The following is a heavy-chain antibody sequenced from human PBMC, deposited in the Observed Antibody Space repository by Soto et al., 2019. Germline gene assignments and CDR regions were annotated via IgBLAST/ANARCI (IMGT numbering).Heavy chain of an antibody. CDR3: AQMSSDKGYSGCVDY. J-gene: IGHJ4*02. D-gene: IGHD5-12*01. CDR1: GYSFTSYW. CDR2: IYPGDSDT. V-gene: IGHV5-51*01. Sequence: GESLKISCKGSGYSFTSYWIGWVRQMPGKGLEWMGIIYPGDSDTRYSPSFHRQATISADKSISTAFLQWTSLKASDTAMYYCAQMSSDKGYSGCVDYWGQGTLVTVSS.